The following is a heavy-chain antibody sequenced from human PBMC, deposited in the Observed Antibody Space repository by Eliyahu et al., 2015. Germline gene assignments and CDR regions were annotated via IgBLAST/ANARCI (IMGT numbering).Heavy chain of an antibody. CDR3: AKGNMAVVMDPYHAMDV. D-gene: IGHD3-22*01. V-gene: IGHV3-9*01. CDR2: VTWNSGAT. CDR1: GFTFDEYA. J-gene: IGHJ6*02. Sequence: EVHLVESGGDLVQPGGSLRLSCVASGFTFDEYAMHWVRQVPGKGLEWVSGVTWNSGATGYGDSVRGRFTVSRDNTKNSLYLQMNALTSEDTASYYCAKGNMAVVMDPYHAMDVWGQGTTVIVSS.